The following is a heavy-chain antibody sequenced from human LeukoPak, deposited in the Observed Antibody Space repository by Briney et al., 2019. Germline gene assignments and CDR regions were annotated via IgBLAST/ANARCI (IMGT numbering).Heavy chain of an antibody. CDR1: GGSISSYY. CDR2: IYTSGST. J-gene: IGHJ4*02. D-gene: IGHD3-22*01. Sequence: SETLSLTCTVSGGSISSYYWSWIRQPAGKGLEWIGRIYTSGSTNYNPSLKSRVTMSVDTSKNQYSLKLSSVTAADTAVYYCARGHISYDSSGSQSYYFDYWGQGTLVTVSS. CDR3: ARGHISYDSSGSQSYYFDY. V-gene: IGHV4-4*07.